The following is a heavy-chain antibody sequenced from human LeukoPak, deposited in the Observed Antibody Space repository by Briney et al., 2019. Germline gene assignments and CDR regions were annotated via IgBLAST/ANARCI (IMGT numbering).Heavy chain of an antibody. D-gene: IGHD6-19*01. Sequence: GASVKVSCKASGYTFTSYDINWVRQATGQGREWMGWMNPNSGNTGYAQKFQGRVTMTRNTSISTAYMELSSLRSEDTAVYYCARGQVGSSGWYYYYYYGMDVWGQGTTVTVSS. CDR3: ARGQVGSSGWYYYYYYGMDV. V-gene: IGHV1-8*01. CDR2: MNPNSGNT. J-gene: IGHJ6*02. CDR1: GYTFTSYD.